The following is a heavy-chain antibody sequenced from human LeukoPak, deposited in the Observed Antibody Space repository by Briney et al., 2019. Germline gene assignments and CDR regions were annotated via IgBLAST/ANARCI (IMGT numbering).Heavy chain of an antibody. D-gene: IGHD6-19*01. Sequence: GGSLRLSCAASGFTFSSYAMHWVRQAPGKGLEWVAVISYDGSNKYYTDSVKGRFTISRDNSKNTLYLQMNSLRAEDTAVYYCARSLSSGWDLDYWGQGTLVTVSS. CDR2: ISYDGSNK. CDR3: ARSLSSGWDLDY. V-gene: IGHV3-30*04. CDR1: GFTFSSYA. J-gene: IGHJ4*02.